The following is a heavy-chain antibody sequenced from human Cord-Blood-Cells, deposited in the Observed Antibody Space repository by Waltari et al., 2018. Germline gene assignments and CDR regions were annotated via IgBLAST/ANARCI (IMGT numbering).Heavy chain of an antibody. Sequence: QVQLQESGPGLVKPSETLYLTCTVYGGSISSYYWSWIRPHPGKGLEWIGYIYYSGSTNYNPSLKSRVTISVDTSKNQFSLKLSSVTAADTAVYYCARDFQRYGIVGATGAFDIWGQGTMVTVSS. CDR1: GGSISSYY. V-gene: IGHV4-59*01. J-gene: IGHJ3*02. CDR3: ARDFQRYGIVGATGAFDI. D-gene: IGHD1-26*01. CDR2: IYYSGST.